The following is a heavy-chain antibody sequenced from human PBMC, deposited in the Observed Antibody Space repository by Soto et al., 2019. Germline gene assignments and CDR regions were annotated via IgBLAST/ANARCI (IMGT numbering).Heavy chain of an antibody. CDR1: GFTFSSYA. CDR3: AKDLIDGDYDVHYFDY. J-gene: IGHJ4*02. V-gene: IGHV3-23*01. D-gene: IGHD4-17*01. CDR2: ISGSGGST. Sequence: GGSLRLSCAASGFTFSSYAMSWVRQAPGKGLEWVSAISGSGGSTYYADSVKGRFTISRDNSKNTLYLQMNSLRAEDTAVYYCAKDLIDGDYDVHYFDYWGQGTLVTVSS.